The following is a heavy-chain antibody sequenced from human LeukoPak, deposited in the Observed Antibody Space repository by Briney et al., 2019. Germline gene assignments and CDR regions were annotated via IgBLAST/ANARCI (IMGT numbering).Heavy chain of an antibody. D-gene: IGHD2/OR15-2a*01. V-gene: IGHV3-23*01. CDR1: GFTFSSYA. Sequence: GGSLRLSCAASGFTFSSYAMIWVRQAPGAGLEWVSAISGSGGSTYYANSVKSRFTISRDNSKNTLYLQMNSLRAEDTAVYYCAKGPPPSNDPWGQGTLVTVSS. CDR3: AKGPPPSNDP. CDR2: ISGSGGST. J-gene: IGHJ5*02.